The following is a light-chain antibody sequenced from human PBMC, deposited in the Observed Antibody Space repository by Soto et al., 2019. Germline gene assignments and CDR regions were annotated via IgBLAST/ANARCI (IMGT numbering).Light chain of an antibody. Sequence: EIVLTQSPGTLSLSPGERATLSCRASQSISSSYLAWYQQKPVQAPRVLIYGASSRATGIPDRFSGSGSGTDFSLTISSLEPDDFAVYFCQQYGNPPPNAFGQGTKVEIK. CDR2: GAS. J-gene: IGKJ2*01. CDR1: QSISSSY. V-gene: IGKV3-20*01. CDR3: QQYGNPPPNA.